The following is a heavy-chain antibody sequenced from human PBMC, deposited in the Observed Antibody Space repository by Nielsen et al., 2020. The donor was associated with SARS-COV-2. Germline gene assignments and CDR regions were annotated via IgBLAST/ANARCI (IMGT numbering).Heavy chain of an antibody. Sequence: ASVKVSCKASGYTFTSYAMYWLRQAPGKRLEWMGWINAGNGNTKYSQKFQGTVTITRDTTESTAYMELSSLRSEDTAVYYCATSGSYYDYFDYWGQGTLVTVSS. CDR3: ATSGSYYDYFDY. V-gene: IGHV1-3*01. CDR2: INAGNGNT. CDR1: GYTFTSYA. J-gene: IGHJ4*02. D-gene: IGHD1-26*01.